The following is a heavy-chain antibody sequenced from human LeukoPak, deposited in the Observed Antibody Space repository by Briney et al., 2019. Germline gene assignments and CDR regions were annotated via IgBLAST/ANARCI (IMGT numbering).Heavy chain of an antibody. J-gene: IGHJ4*02. Sequence: SETLSLTCTVSGGSISSGDYYWSWIRQPPGKGLEWIGYIYYSGSTYYNPSLKSRVTISVDTSKNQFSLKLSSVTAADTAVYYCAGSIAVAGTDFGVFDYWGQGTLVTVSS. CDR1: GGSISSGDYY. CDR3: AGSIAVAGTDFGVFDY. D-gene: IGHD6-19*01. CDR2: IYYSGST. V-gene: IGHV4-30-4*01.